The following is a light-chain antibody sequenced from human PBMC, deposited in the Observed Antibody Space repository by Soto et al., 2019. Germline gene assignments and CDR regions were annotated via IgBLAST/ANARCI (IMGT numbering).Light chain of an antibody. CDR1: QSVTSN. J-gene: IGKJ1*01. V-gene: IGKV3-15*01. Sequence: EIVMTQSPATLSVSPGERATLSCRASQSVTSNLAWYQQKPGQAPRLLIYGASTRAAGIPARFSGSGSGTEFNLTISSLQSEDFAVYSYQHYSNWPPWTFGQGTKVEIK. CDR2: GAS. CDR3: QHYSNWPPWT.